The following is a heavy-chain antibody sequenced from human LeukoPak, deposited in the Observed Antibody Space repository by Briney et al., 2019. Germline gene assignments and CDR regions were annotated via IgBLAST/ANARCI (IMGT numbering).Heavy chain of an antibody. CDR1: GYTFTSYG. J-gene: IGHJ3*02. Sequence: ASVKVSCKASGYTFTSYGISWVRQAPGQGLEWMGWISAYNGNTNYAQKLQGRVTMTTDTSTSTAYMELRSLRSDDTAVYYCARDRTIFGVVVDAYDIWGQGTMVTVSS. CDR2: ISAYNGNT. CDR3: ARDRTIFGVVVDAYDI. D-gene: IGHD3-3*01. V-gene: IGHV1-18*01.